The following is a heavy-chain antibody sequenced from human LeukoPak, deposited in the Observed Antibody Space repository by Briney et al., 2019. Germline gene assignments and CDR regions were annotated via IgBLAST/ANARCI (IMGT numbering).Heavy chain of an antibody. V-gene: IGHV4-38-2*02. J-gene: IGHJ3*02. Sequence: SETLSLTCTVSGFSISSGYYWGWIRQPPGKGLEWIGSIYHSGRTYHNPSLKSRVTMSVDTSKNQFSLKLNSVTAADTAVYYCARPYTSDYRGAFDIWGQGTMVTVSS. CDR1: GFSISSGYY. CDR3: ARPYTSDYRGAFDI. CDR2: IYHSGRT. D-gene: IGHD6-19*01.